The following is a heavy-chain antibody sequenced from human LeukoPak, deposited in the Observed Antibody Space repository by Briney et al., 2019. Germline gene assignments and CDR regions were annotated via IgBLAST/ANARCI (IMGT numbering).Heavy chain of an antibody. CDR1: GGSFSSTSYY. D-gene: IGHD2-15*01. CDR2: FHYSGDT. J-gene: IGHJ6*02. Sequence: SETLSLTCTVSGGSFSSTSYYWNWIRQPPGKGLEWIGSFHYSGDTSYNPSLNSRITISVDTSKNQFSLKLSSVTATDTAVYYCARQTCSGGSCFLFYSGMDVWGQGTTVTVSS. V-gene: IGHV4-39*01. CDR3: ARQTCSGGSCFLFYSGMDV.